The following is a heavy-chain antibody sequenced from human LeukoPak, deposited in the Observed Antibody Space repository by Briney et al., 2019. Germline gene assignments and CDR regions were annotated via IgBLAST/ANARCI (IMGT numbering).Heavy chain of an antibody. D-gene: IGHD3-10*01. V-gene: IGHV3-23*01. CDR1: GFIFTSFA. Sequence: GGSLRLSCAASGFIFTSFAMNWVRQAPGKGLEWVSTICGSGGSTYYADSVQGRFIISRDNSKNTLDLQMNSLRAEDTAVYFCAKCVRGGAVGCYYGMDVWGRGTTVTVSS. CDR3: AKCVRGGAVGCYYGMDV. J-gene: IGHJ6*02. CDR2: ICGSGGST.